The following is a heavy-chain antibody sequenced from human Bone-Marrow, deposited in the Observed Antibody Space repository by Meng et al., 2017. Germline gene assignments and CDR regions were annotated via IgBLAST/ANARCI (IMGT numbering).Heavy chain of an antibody. V-gene: IGHV4-31*03. CDR2: IYYSGST. CDR1: GGSISSGGYY. D-gene: IGHD2-8*01. Sequence: SETLSLTCTVSGGSISSGGYYWSWIRQHPGKGLEWIGYIYYSGSTYYNPSLKSRVTISVDTSKNQFSLKLSSVTAADTAVYYCARDFTRPMVYRYYYYYGMDVWGQGTTVTVSS. J-gene: IGHJ6*02. CDR3: ARDFTRPMVYRYYYYYGMDV.